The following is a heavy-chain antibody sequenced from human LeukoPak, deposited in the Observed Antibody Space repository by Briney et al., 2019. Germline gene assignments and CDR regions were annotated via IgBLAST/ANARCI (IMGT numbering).Heavy chain of an antibody. CDR1: GFTFSSYR. CDR3: AKSRGSGSKMARGVNFDY. Sequence: PGGSLRLSCAASGFTFSSYRMSWVRQAPGKGLEWVANIKQDGSEKHYVDSVKGRFTISRDNSKNTLFLQMNSLRAEDTALYYCAKSRGSGSKMARGVNFDYWGQGTLVTVSS. J-gene: IGHJ4*02. V-gene: IGHV3-7*03. CDR2: IKQDGSEK. D-gene: IGHD3-10*01.